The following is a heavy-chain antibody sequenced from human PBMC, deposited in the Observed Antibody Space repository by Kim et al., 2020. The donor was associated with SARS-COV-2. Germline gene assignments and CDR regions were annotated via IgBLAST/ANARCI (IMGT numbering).Heavy chain of an antibody. V-gene: IGHV1-18*04. Sequence: ASVKVSCKASGYTFTSYGISWVRQAPGQGLEWMGWISAYNGNTNYAQKLQGRVTMTTDTSTSTAYMELRSLRSDDTAVYYCARDSVAYYYGSGSYEGPYNWFDPWGQGTLVTVSS. D-gene: IGHD3-10*01. CDR3: ARDSVAYYYGSGSYEGPYNWFDP. J-gene: IGHJ5*02. CDR1: GYTFTSYG. CDR2: ISAYNGNT.